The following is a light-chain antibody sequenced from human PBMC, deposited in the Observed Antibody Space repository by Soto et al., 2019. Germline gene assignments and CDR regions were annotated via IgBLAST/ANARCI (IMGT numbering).Light chain of an antibody. Sequence: EIVLTQSPGTLSLSSGERATLSCRASQSVSSGHLAWYQQTPGQAPRLLMYGASSRATGIPDSCSSSGSGTDFTLTISRLEPEDVAVYYCQHYGSSPYTFGQGTKLEIK. CDR1: QSVSSGH. V-gene: IGKV3-20*01. CDR3: QHYGSSPYT. CDR2: GAS. J-gene: IGKJ2*01.